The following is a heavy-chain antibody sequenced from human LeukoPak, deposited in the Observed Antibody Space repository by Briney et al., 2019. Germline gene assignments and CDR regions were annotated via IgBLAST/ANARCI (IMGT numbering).Heavy chain of an antibody. CDR1: GFTFSSYW. V-gene: IGHV3-7*01. CDR3: ARAQPVGLELPYYFDY. J-gene: IGHJ4*02. D-gene: IGHD1-7*01. Sequence: GGSLRLSCAASGFTFSSYWMSWVRQAPRKGLEWVANIKQDGSEKYYVDSVKGRFTISRDNAKNSLYLQMNSLRAEDTAVYYCARAQPVGLELPYYFDYWGQGTLVTVSS. CDR2: IKQDGSEK.